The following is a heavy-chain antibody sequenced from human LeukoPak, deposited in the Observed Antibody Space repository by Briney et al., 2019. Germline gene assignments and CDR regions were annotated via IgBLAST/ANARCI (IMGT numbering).Heavy chain of an antibody. J-gene: IGHJ4*02. V-gene: IGHV4-59*08. CDR1: GGSISSYY. D-gene: IGHD3-3*01. CDR2: IYYSGST. Sequence: SETLSLTCTVSGGSISSYYWSWLRQPPGKGLEWIGYIYYSGSTNYNPSLKSRVTISVDTSKNQFSLKLSSVTAADTAVYYCASSSYYDFWSGYYSYFDYWGQGTLVTVSS. CDR3: ASSSYYDFWSGYYSYFDY.